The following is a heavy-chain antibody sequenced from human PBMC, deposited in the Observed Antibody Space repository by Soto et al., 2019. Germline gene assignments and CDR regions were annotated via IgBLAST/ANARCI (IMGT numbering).Heavy chain of an antibody. CDR1: GWIFTFKY. CDR2: ITPYNGNV. CDR3: ARSATSGDHHFIDS. J-gene: IGHJ4*02. V-gene: IGHV1-45*02. Sequence: HMQLLQSGAEVKKTGSSVKISCKTSGWIFTFKYLHWVRQAPGQGLEWLGWITPYNGNVKYAQHFQDRISLTRDNSLTPLFLDLRNLRSEDTGLYYCARSATSGDHHFIDSWGQGTLVTVSS. D-gene: IGHD7-27*01.